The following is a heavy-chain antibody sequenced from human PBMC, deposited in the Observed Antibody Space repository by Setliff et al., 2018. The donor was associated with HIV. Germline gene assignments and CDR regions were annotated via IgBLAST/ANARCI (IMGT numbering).Heavy chain of an antibody. CDR1: GFSFSSYS. J-gene: IGHJ4*02. CDR3: TRTSRAAY. CDR2: IFSGSDTA. D-gene: IGHD6-25*01. Sequence: GGSLRLSCVASGFSFSSYSMNWVRQTPGKGLEWLSYIFSGSDTADYADSVRGQFTISRDNAKNSLYLQMNSLRAEDTAVYYCTRTSRAAYWGRGTLVTVSS. V-gene: IGHV3-48*01.